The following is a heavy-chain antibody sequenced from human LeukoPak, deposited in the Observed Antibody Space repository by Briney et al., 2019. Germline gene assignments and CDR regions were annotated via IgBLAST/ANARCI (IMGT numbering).Heavy chain of an antibody. V-gene: IGHV3-43*02. D-gene: IGHD3-22*01. CDR2: ISGDGGST. J-gene: IGHJ3*02. CDR3: AKSEYYYDSSGYYPDAFDI. CDR1: GFTFDDYA. Sequence: GGSLRLSCAASGFTFDDYAMHWVRQAPGKGLEWVSLISGDGGSTYYADSVKGRFTISRDNSKNSLYLQMNSLRTEDTALYYCAKSEYYYDSSGYYPDAFDIWGQGTMVTVSS.